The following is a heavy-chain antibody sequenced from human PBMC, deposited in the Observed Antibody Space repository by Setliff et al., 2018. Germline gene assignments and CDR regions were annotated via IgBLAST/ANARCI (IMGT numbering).Heavy chain of an antibody. D-gene: IGHD3-22*01. Sequence: PSETLSLTCTVSGGSISSSSYYWGWIRQSPGKGLEWIGSIYYSGSTYYNPSLKSRVTISVDTSKNQFSLKLSSVTAADTAVYYCARGRGISMIVVVTHDAFDIWGQVTMVTVSS. CDR2: IYYSGST. V-gene: IGHV4-39*07. CDR1: GGSISSSSYY. J-gene: IGHJ3*02. CDR3: ARGRGISMIVVVTHDAFDI.